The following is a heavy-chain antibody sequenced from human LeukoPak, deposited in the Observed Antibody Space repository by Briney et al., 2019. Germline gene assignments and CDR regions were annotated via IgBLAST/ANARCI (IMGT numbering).Heavy chain of an antibody. D-gene: IGHD3-16*01. CDR3: VRSGVVLQTGFDF. CDR1: GGPIMTAPYY. J-gene: IGHJ4*02. V-gene: IGHV4-39*07. CDR2: VFHDGTT. Sequence: PSETLSLTCAVSGGPIMTAPYYWGWIRQPPGKGLEWLGSVFHDGTTYYSPSLKSRVTVSADTSRNRFSLSLTSSSAADTAVDYCVRSGVVLQTGFDFWGQGALVTVSS.